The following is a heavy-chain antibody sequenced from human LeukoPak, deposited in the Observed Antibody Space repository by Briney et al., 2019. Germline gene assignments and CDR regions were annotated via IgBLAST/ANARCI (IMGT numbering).Heavy chain of an antibody. Sequence: GGSLGLSCEASGFTFNYAWMSWVRQVPGKGLEWVGQTVSEIDGGTTDYAAPVKGRLTISRDDSKSTLYLQMNSLKIEDTAVYYCTTDEDWNYARKDVWGQGAAVIVSS. CDR1: GFTFNYAW. CDR3: TTDEDWNYARKDV. CDR2: TVSEIDGGTT. V-gene: IGHV3-15*04. D-gene: IGHD1-7*01. J-gene: IGHJ6*02.